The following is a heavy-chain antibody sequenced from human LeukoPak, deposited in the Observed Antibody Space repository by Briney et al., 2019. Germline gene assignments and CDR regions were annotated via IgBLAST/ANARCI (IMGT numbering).Heavy chain of an antibody. V-gene: IGHV4-59*01. CDR3: ARVTAGGREYYFDY. CDR2: INYSGST. J-gene: IGHJ4*02. Sequence: SETLSLTCSVSGGSIRNYYWIWIRQPPGKGLEWIGYINYSGSTNYNPSLKSRIIMSVDTSKNQFSLKLSSVTAADTAVYYCARVTAGGREYYFDYWGQGTLVTVSS. D-gene: IGHD6-13*01. CDR1: GGSIRNYY.